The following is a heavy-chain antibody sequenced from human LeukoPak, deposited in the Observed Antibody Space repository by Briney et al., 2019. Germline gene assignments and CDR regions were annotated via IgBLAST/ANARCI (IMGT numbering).Heavy chain of an antibody. CDR3: ARSSPSYHFDY. CDR2: INSDGSST. D-gene: IGHD1-26*01. CDR1: GFTFSSYW. V-gene: IGHV3-74*01. J-gene: IGHJ4*02. Sequence: PGGSLRLSCAASGFTFSSYWMHWVRQAPGKGLVWVSCINSDGSSTSYADSVKGRFTISRDNAKNTLYLQMNSLRAEDTAVYYCARSSPSYHFDYWGQGTLVTVSS.